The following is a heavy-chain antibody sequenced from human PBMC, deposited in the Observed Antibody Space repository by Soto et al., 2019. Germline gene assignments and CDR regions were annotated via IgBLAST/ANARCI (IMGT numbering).Heavy chain of an antibody. CDR1: GDSISIGGYS. Sequence: QLQLQESGSGLVKPSQTLSLTCDVSGDSISIGGYSWNWLRQPPGKGVQWIGYIYHGGSTYSKPSPTSRVIVSVDRSTTLFPRNLTPVTAADTGVYYWARESRLGIRFFDNWGQGILVTVSS. CDR3: ARESRLGIRFFDN. J-gene: IGHJ4*02. V-gene: IGHV4-30-2*01. D-gene: IGHD2-2*01. CDR2: IYHGGST.